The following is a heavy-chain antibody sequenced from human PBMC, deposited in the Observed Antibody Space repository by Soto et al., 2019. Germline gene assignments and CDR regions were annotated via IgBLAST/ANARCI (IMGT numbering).Heavy chain of an antibody. CDR2: ISSSDGSSCSTE. CDR1: GFTCSDYY. V-gene: IGHV3-11*01. Sequence: GGSLRLSCAASGFTCSDYYMSWIRQAPGKGLEWVSYISSSDGSSCSTEYYADSVKGRFTISRDNAKNSLYLQMNSLRAEDTAVYYCAREIEYWFDLWGQGTLVTVSS. J-gene: IGHJ5*02. D-gene: IGHD3-22*01. CDR3: AREIEYWFDL.